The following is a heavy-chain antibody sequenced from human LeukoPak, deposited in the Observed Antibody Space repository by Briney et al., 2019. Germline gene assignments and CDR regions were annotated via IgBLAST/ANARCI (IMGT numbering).Heavy chain of an antibody. CDR2: IYYSGST. J-gene: IGHJ4*02. D-gene: IGHD3-22*01. Sequence: SETLSLTCTVSGGSISSGSYYWSWIRQPPGKGLEWIGYIYYSGSTNYNPSLKSRVTISVDTSKNQFSLKLSSVTAADTAVYYCARVTGYVIEDYFDYWGQGTLVTVSS. V-gene: IGHV4-61*01. CDR3: ARVTGYVIEDYFDY. CDR1: GGSISSGSYY.